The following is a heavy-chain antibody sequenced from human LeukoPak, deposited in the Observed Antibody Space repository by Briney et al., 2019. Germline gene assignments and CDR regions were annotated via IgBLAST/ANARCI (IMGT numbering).Heavy chain of an antibody. V-gene: IGHV3-23*01. Sequence: GGSPRLSCAASGFSFNNYAMSWVRQAPGKGLEWVSAISTTGGSTYNADSVKGRFTVSRDNSKNTLSLQLDSLRVEDTALYYCAKDWTTVVTPKGYYFDSWGQGTLVTVSS. CDR3: AKDWTTVVTPKGYYFDS. J-gene: IGHJ4*02. CDR1: GFSFNNYA. CDR2: ISTTGGST. D-gene: IGHD4-23*01.